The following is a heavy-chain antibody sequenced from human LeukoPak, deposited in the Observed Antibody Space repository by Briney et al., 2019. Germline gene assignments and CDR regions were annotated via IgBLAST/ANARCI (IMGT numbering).Heavy chain of an antibody. Sequence: TSSETLSLTCTVSGGSFSSRIFYWGWLRQPPGKGLEWIGTISYGGITYHNPSLKSRIPLSVDTSENQFSLKLSSVTAADTAVYYCARVRADRGLGRKTAAGTSRWFDPWGQGTLVTVSS. V-gene: IGHV4-39*07. CDR1: GGSFSSRIFY. J-gene: IGHJ5*02. D-gene: IGHD6-13*01. CDR2: ISYGGIT. CDR3: ARVRADRGLGRKTAAGTSRWFDP.